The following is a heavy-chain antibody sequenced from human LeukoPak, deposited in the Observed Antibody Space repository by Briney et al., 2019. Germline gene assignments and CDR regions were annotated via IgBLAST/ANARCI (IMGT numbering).Heavy chain of an antibody. D-gene: IGHD5/OR15-5a*01. J-gene: IGHJ3*01. CDR3: ARSQGLSHVRTALYD. V-gene: IGHV4-59*08. CDR1: GGSTSSYY. CDR2: IYYSGST. Sequence: PSETLSLTCTVSGGSTSSYYWSWIRQPPGKGLEWIGYIYYSGSTNYNPSLKSRVTISVDTSKNQFSLKLRSVTAADAAVYFCARSQGLSHVRTALYDCGQGTTVAASS.